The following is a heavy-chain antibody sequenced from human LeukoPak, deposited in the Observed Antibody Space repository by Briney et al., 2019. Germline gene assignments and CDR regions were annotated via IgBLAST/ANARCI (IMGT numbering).Heavy chain of an antibody. CDR1: GYPISSGYY. Sequence: SETLSLTCTASGYPISSGYYWGWIRQPPGKGLEWIGSIYHSGSTYYNPSLKSRVTISVDTSKNQFSLKLSSVTAADTAVYYCARAAPLLIVVGYFDYWGQGTLVTVSS. CDR3: ARAAPLLIVVGYFDY. J-gene: IGHJ4*02. D-gene: IGHD2-2*01. V-gene: IGHV4-38-2*02. CDR2: IYHSGST.